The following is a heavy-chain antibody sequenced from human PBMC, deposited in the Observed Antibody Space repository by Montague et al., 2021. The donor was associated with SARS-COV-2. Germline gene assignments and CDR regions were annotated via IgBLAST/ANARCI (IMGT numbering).Heavy chain of an antibody. D-gene: IGHD3-22*01. V-gene: IGHV4-39*07. Sequence: SETLSLTCTVSGGSISSSSYYWGWIRQPPGQGLVWIGSIYYTGSTYYNPSLKSRVTISVDTTKNQFSLKLSSVTAADTAVYYCARDTRIAMLVVVTRYGLDVWGQGTTVTVSS. CDR2: IYYTGST. CDR3: ARDTRIAMLVVVTRYGLDV. J-gene: IGHJ6*02. CDR1: GGSISSSSYY.